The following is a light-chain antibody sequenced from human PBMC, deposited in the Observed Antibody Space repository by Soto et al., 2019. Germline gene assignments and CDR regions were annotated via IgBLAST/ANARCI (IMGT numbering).Light chain of an antibody. V-gene: IGLV2-8*01. CDR1: SSDVGGYNY. CDR2: EVT. J-gene: IGLJ3*02. Sequence: QSALTQPSSASGSPGQSVAISCTGTSSDVGGYNYVSWYQQHPGKAPKLMIYEVTKRPSGVPDRFSGSKSGNTASLTVSGLQAEDEADYYCSSHAGINNVVFGGGTKVTVL. CDR3: SSHAGINNVV.